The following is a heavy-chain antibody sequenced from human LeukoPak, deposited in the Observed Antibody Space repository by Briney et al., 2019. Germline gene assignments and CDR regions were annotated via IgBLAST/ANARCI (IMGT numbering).Heavy chain of an antibody. CDR1: GYRFTSYW. V-gene: IGHV5-51*01. CDR2: IYPVDSDT. D-gene: IGHD3-10*01. Sequence: GESLKISCKGSGYRFTSYWIGWVRQMPGKGLEWMGIIYPVDSDTRYSPSFQGQVTISADKSISTAYLQWSSLKASDTAIYYCARRGYYYGSGSYYIDAFDIWGQGTMVTVSS. CDR3: ARRGYYYGSGSYYIDAFDI. J-gene: IGHJ3*02.